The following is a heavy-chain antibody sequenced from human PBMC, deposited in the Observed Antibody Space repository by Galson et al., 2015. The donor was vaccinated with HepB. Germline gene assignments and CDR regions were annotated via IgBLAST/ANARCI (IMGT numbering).Heavy chain of an antibody. CDR1: GYTFTSYG. Sequence: SVKVSCKASGYTFTSYGISWVRQAPGQGLEWMGWISAYNGDTNYAQKLQGRVTMTTDTSTTTAYMERRSLRSDDTAVYYCARTTNKATGGGFDYWGQGTLVTVSS. J-gene: IGHJ4*02. CDR2: ISAYNGDT. CDR3: ARTTNKATGGGFDY. D-gene: IGHD1-14*01. V-gene: IGHV1-18*04.